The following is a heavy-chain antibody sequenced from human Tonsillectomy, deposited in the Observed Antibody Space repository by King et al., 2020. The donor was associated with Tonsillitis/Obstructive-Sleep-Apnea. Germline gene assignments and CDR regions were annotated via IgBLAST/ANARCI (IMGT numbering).Heavy chain of an antibody. CDR2: IFPRDSVT. V-gene: IGHV5-51*01. D-gene: IGHD5/OR15-5a*01. Sequence: QLVQSGVEVKKPGESLKISCMGSGYTFPSYWIAWVRQMPGKGLEWMGIIFPRDSVTRSTPSFQGQVTISVDTSISTAYLQWNSLKTSDTANYYCARRLDYYYDYMDVWGKGTTVTVSS. J-gene: IGHJ6*03. CDR1: GYTFPSYW. CDR3: ARRLDYYYDYMDV.